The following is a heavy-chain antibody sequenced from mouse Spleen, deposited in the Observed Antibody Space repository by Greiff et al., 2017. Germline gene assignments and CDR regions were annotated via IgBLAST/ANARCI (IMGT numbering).Heavy chain of an antibody. D-gene: IGHD1-1*01. CDR1: GFSLTSYG. CDR3: ARRGTTVVASYAMDY. V-gene: IGHV2-2*02. J-gene: IGHJ4*01. Sequence: QVQLKESGPGLVQPSQSLSITCTVSGFSLTSYGVHWVRQSPGKGLEWLGVIWSGGSTDYNAAFISRLSISKDNSKSQVFFKMNSLQANDTAIYYCARRGTTVVASYAMDYWGQGTSVTVSS. CDR2: IWSGGST.